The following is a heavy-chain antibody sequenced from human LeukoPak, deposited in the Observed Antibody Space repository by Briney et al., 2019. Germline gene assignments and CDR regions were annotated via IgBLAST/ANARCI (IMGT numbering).Heavy chain of an antibody. CDR3: ARGPEGYYYYYYMDV. V-gene: IGHV1-69*01. J-gene: IGHJ6*03. CDR2: IIPIFGTA. Sequence: SVKVSCKASGGTFSSYAISWVRQAPGQGLEWMGGIIPIFGTANYAQKFQGRVTITADESTSTAYMELSSLRSEDTAVYYCARGPEGYYYYYYMDVWGKGTTVTVSS. CDR1: GGTFSSYA.